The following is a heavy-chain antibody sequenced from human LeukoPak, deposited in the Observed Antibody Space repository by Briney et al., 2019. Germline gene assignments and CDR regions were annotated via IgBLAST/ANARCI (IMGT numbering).Heavy chain of an antibody. J-gene: IGHJ6*02. V-gene: IGHV4-61*01. CDR2: IYYSGST. D-gene: IGHD3-10*01. CDR3: ARDRRTVRGVTGGYYYGMDV. CDR1: GGSVSSGSYY. Sequence: SETLSLTCTVSGGSVSSGSYYWSWIRQPPGKGLEWIGYIYYSGSTNYNPSLKSRVTISVDTSKNQFSLKLSSVTAAGTAVYYCARDRRTVRGVTGGYYYGMDVWGQGTTVTVSS.